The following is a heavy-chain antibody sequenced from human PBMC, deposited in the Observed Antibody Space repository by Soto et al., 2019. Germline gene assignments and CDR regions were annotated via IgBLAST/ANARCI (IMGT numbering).Heavy chain of an antibody. D-gene: IGHD6-19*01. CDR1: GGSFSGYY. Sequence: LSLTCAVYGGSFSGYYWSWIRQPPGKGLEWVGFIRSKAYGGTTEYAASVKGRFTISRDDSKSIAYLQMNSLKTEDTAVYYCAQGRYSSGWNWGQGTLVTVSS. CDR3: AQGRYSSGWN. V-gene: IGHV3-49*03. J-gene: IGHJ4*02. CDR2: IRSKAYGGTT.